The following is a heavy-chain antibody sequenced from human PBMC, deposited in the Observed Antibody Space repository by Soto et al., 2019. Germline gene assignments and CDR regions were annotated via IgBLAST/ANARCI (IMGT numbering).Heavy chain of an antibody. V-gene: IGHV1-69*02. J-gene: IGHJ2*01. CDR3: ARGYISVWFSWYLDL. D-gene: IGHD6-19*01. CDR1: GGSFNIYT. Sequence: QVQLMQSGAEVKKPGSSVKVSCKASGGSFNIYTFNWVRQAPGQGLEWMGRIIPILGVGNYAQNFQDRVTXXADKSTSTAYMELSNLRSEDTAVYSCARGYISVWFSWYLDLWGRGTLVTVSS. CDR2: IIPILGVG.